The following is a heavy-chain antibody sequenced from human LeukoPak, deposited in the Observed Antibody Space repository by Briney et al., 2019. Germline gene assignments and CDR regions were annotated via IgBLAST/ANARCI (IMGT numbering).Heavy chain of an antibody. D-gene: IGHD3-3*01. J-gene: IGHJ6*03. Sequence: PGGSLRLSCEVSGFTFKTHWMHWVRQAPGKGLVWVSRIDSDVSSTTYADSVKGRFTISRDNAKNTLYLQMISLRAEDTAVYYCARETYYDFWSGYYHYYYYMDVWGKGTMVTVSS. V-gene: IGHV3-74*01. CDR3: ARETYYDFWSGYYHYYYYMDV. CDR2: IDSDVSST. CDR1: GFTFKTHW.